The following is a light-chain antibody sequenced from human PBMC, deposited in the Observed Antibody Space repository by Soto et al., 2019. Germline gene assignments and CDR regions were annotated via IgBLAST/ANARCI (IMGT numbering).Light chain of an antibody. CDR3: TSYTTSSPYLV. CDR1: SSDVGGYNY. V-gene: IGLV2-14*03. J-gene: IGLJ3*02. Sequence: QSVLTQPASVSGSPGLSITISCTGTSSDVGGYNYVSWYQHHPGKAPKLMIYDVTNRPSGVSNRFSGSKSGNTASLTISGLQAEDEADYYCTSYTTSSPYLVFGGGTKLTVL. CDR2: DVT.